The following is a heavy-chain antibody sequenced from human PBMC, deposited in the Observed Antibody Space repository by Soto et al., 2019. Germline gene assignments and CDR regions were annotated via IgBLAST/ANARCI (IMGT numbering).Heavy chain of an antibody. D-gene: IGHD1-26*01. V-gene: IGHV3-23*01. CDR1: GFTFSSYA. CDR2: ISGSGGST. CDR3: ARRGSGSYYDY. J-gene: IGHJ4*02. Sequence: EVQLLESGGGLVQPGGSLRLSCAASGFTFSSYAMRWVRQAPGKGLEWVSAISGSGGSTYYADSVKGRFTISRDNSKNTLYLQRNSLSAEDTAVYYCARRGSGSYYDYWGQGTRVTVSS.